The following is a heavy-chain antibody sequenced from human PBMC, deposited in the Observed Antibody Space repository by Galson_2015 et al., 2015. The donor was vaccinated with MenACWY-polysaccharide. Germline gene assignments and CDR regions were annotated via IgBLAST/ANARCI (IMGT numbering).Heavy chain of an antibody. CDR3: ARYCVGTSCLGQRYGMDV. V-gene: IGHV3-23*01. Sequence: SLRLSCAASGFTFNTYAMSWVRLAPGKGLEWVSAMSASGGTTYYADSVKGRFTISRDNAKDTVYLQMSNLRAEDTAVYFCARYCVGTSCLGQRYGMDVWGQGTTVTVS. CDR2: MSASGGTT. D-gene: IGHD2-2*01. J-gene: IGHJ6*02. CDR1: GFTFNTYA.